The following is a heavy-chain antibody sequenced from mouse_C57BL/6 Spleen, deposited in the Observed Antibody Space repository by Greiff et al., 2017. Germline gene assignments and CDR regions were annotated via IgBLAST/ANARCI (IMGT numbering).Heavy chain of an antibody. Sequence: QVQLQQPGAELVMPGASVKLSCKASGYTFTSYWMHWVKQRPGQGLEWIGEIDPSDSYTNYNQKFKGKSTLTVDKSSSTAYMQLSSLTSEDSAVYYCARGDYYGSSYVGWYFDVWGTGTTVTVSS. J-gene: IGHJ1*03. V-gene: IGHV1-69*01. D-gene: IGHD1-1*01. CDR1: GYTFTSYW. CDR3: ARGDYYGSSYVGWYFDV. CDR2: IDPSDSYT.